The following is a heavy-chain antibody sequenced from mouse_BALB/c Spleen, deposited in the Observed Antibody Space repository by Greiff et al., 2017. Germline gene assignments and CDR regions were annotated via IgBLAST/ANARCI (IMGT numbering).Heavy chain of an antibody. D-gene: IGHD4-1*01. CDR1: GYTFTSYD. J-gene: IGHJ4*01. Sequence: VQLQQSGPELVKPGVLVKISCKASGYTFTSYDINWVKQRPGQGLEWIGWIYPGDGSTKYNEKFKGKATLTADKSSSTAYMQLSSLTSENSAVYFCARRTGYYYAMDYWGQGTSVTVSS. CDR2: IYPGDGST. CDR3: ARRTGYYYAMDY. V-gene: IGHV1S56*01.